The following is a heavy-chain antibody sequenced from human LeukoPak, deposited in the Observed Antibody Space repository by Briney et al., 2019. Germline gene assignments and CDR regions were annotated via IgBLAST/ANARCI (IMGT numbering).Heavy chain of an antibody. J-gene: IGHJ6*02. Sequence: GGSLRLSCAASGFTFSSYNMNWVRQAPGKGLEWVSSISSSSSYIYYADSVKGRFTISRDNAKNSLYLQMNSLRAEDTAVYYCARDGVYYYGSGSQHYGMDVWGQGTTVTVSS. V-gene: IGHV3-21*01. CDR1: GFTFSSYN. CDR2: ISSSSSYI. D-gene: IGHD3-10*01. CDR3: ARDGVYYYGSGSQHYGMDV.